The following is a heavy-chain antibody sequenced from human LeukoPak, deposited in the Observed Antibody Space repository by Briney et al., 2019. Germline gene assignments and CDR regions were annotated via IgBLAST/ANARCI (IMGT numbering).Heavy chain of an antibody. J-gene: IGHJ4*02. CDR1: GGSISSYY. CDR3: ARSGGWQSPFDY. D-gene: IGHD6-19*01. CDR2: IYTSGST. V-gene: IGHV4-4*09. Sequence: SETLSLTCTVSGGSISSYYWSWIRRPPGKGLEWIGYIYTSGSTNYNPSLKSRVTISLDTSKNHFSLNLSSMTAADTAMYYCARSGGWQSPFDYWGQGTLVTVSS.